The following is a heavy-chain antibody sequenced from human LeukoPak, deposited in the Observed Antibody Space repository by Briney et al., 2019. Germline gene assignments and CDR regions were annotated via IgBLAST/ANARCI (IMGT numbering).Heavy chain of an antibody. D-gene: IGHD5-24*01. J-gene: IGHJ5*02. V-gene: IGHV4-38-2*02. Sequence: SETLSLTCTVSGYSISSGYYWGWIRQPPGKGLEWIGSIYHSGSTYYNPSLMSRVTISVDTSKNQFSLKLSSVTAADTAVYYCATTPYRWLNWFDPWGQGTLVTVSS. CDR2: IYHSGST. CDR1: GYSISSGYY. CDR3: ATTPYRWLNWFDP.